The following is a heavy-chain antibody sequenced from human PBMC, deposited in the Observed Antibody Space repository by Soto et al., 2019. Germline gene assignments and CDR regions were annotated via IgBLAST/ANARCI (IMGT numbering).Heavy chain of an antibody. CDR1: GGTLSSDS. V-gene: IGHV1-69*02. Sequence: QVQLVQSGAELKKPGSSVKVSCMSSGGTLSSDSFSWVRQAPGQGLEWMGRIIPVLGIPNYAQKFQGRLTISADRSTTTGYMELSSLTSEDTAVYYCARGVDFYFDAWGQGTMVTVSS. D-gene: IGHD5-12*01. CDR2: IIPVLGIP. J-gene: IGHJ4*02. CDR3: ARGVDFYFDA.